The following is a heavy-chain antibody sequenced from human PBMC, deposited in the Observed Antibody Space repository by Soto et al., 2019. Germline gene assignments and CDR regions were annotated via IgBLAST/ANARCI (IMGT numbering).Heavy chain of an antibody. V-gene: IGHV4-59*08. D-gene: IGHD2-2*01. J-gene: IGHJ4*02. CDR1: GGSISSYY. CDR3: ARHVEPHVPAATDY. Sequence: SETLSLTCTVSGGSISSYYWSWIRQPPGKGLEWIGYIYYSGTTNYNPSLKSRVTISVDTSKNQFSLKLSSVTAADTAVYYCARHVEPHVPAATDYWGQGTLVTVSS. CDR2: IYYSGTT.